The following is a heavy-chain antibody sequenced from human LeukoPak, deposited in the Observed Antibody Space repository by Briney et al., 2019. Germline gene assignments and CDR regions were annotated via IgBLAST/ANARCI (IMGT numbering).Heavy chain of an antibody. CDR3: ARDLDGYVDY. J-gene: IGHJ4*02. CDR2: IYYSGST. D-gene: IGHD1-1*01. CDR1: GGSISSSSYY. V-gene: IGHV4-39*07. Sequence: PSETLSLTCTVSGGSISSSSYYWGWIRQPPGKGLEWIGSIYYSGSTYYNPSLKSRVTISVDTSKNQFSLKLSSVTAADTAVYYCARDLDGYVDYWGQGTLVTVSS.